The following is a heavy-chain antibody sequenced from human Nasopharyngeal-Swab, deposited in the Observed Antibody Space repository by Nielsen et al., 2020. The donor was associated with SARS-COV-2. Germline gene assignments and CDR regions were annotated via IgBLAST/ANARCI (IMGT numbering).Heavy chain of an antibody. Sequence: GESLKISCAASGSIFSASAIHWVRQASGKGLEWVGRIGDKDHNYATTYGASVQGRFTISRDDSKNTAFLQTDSLKTEDKALYYCTTDFYFDYWGQGTLVTVSS. J-gene: IGHJ4*02. CDR1: GSIFSASA. CDR2: IGDKDHNYAT. CDR3: TTDFYFDY. V-gene: IGHV3-73*01.